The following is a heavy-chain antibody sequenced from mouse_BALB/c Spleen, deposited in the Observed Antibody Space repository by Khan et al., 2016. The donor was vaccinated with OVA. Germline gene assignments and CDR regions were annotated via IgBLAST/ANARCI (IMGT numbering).Heavy chain of an antibody. CDR2: MIYTGYT. CDR3: ARSTYRYAFAY. V-gene: IGHV3-8*02. CDR1: GDSITSGY. J-gene: IGHJ3*01. Sequence: EVQLQESGPSLVKPSQTLSLTCSVTGDSITSGYWSWIRKFPGNKLEYMGYMIYTGYTDYNPSLKSRIAITRHTSNNQYYLQLKSETAEDTATYYCARSTYRYAFAYWGQGTLVTVSA. D-gene: IGHD2-14*01.